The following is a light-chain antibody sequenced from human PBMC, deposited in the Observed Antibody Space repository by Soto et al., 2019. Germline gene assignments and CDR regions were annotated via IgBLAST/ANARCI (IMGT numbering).Light chain of an antibody. V-gene: IGKV1-33*01. CDR3: QQYDILPLT. Sequence: DIQMTQSPSSLSASVGDRVTITCQASQDITNYLNWYQMKPRKAPTLLIYEASNLERGVPSRFSGSGSGTDFTFTISNLQPEDIATYYCQQYDILPLTFGGGTKVEIK. CDR1: QDITNY. CDR2: EAS. J-gene: IGKJ4*01.